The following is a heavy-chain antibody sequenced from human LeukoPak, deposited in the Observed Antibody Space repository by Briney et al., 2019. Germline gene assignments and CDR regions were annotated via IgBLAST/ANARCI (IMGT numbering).Heavy chain of an antibody. Sequence: PGGSLRLSCAASGFAFSAYAMTWVRQAPGKGLEWVSSIVSGGDTTYYAESMKGRFIISRDNSKNTLYLQMNSLRAEDAAVYYCATDSFGRLVVPAAMRKMKDIKTYYYYGMDVWGQGTTVTVSS. CDR2: IVSGGDTT. V-gene: IGHV3-23*01. D-gene: IGHD2-2*01. CDR1: GFAFSAYA. CDR3: ATDSFGRLVVPAAMRKMKDIKTYYYYGMDV. J-gene: IGHJ6*02.